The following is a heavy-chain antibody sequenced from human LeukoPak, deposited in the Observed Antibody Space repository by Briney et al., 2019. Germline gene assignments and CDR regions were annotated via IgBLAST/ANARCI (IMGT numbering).Heavy chain of an antibody. V-gene: IGHV3-7*01. Sequence: GGSLRLSCAASGFTFSNYWMTRVRLAPGKGLEWVANIKHDGSEESYVDSVKGRFTISRDNAKNSLYLQMNSLRAEDTAIYYCAREWDSGSSSIDYWGPGILVTVSS. J-gene: IGHJ4*02. CDR2: IKHDGSEE. D-gene: IGHD5-12*01. CDR3: AREWDSGSSSIDY. CDR1: GFTFSNYW.